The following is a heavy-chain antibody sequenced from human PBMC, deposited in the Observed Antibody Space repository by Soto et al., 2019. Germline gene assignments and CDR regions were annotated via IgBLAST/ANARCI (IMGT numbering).Heavy chain of an antibody. CDR2: ISSSSSYI. CDR1: GFTFSSYS. J-gene: IGHJ4*02. V-gene: IGHV3-21*01. CDR3: ARDRIPPPY. Sequence: EVQLVESGGGLVKPGGSLRLSCAASGFTFSSYSMNWVRQAPGKGLEWVSSISSSSSYIYYADSVKGRFTISRDNAKNSLYQQMNSLRAEDTAVYYCARDRIPPPYWGQGTLVTVSS.